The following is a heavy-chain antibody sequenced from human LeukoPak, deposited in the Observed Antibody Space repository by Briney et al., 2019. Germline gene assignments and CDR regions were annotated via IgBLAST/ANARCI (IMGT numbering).Heavy chain of an antibody. J-gene: IGHJ4*02. CDR3: ASGYCSTTSCPHY. V-gene: IGHV4-59*01. CDR2: IYYSGST. CDR1: GGAITNYY. D-gene: IGHD2-2*01. Sequence: PSETLSLTCTVSGGAITNYYWNWIRQPPGKGLEWIGHIYYSGSTYYNPSLKSRVTISVDTSKNQFSLKLSSMTAADTDVYYCASGYCSTTSCPHYWGQGTLVTVSS.